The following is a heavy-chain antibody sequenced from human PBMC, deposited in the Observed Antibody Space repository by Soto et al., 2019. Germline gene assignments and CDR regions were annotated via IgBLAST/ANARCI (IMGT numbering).Heavy chain of an antibody. J-gene: IGHJ4*02. V-gene: IGHV3-21*01. CDR1: GFTFSEYR. CDR2: ITHSGTYV. D-gene: IGHD5-12*01. Sequence: GGSLRLSCTASGFTFSEYRMSWVRQAPGKGLEWVSSITHSGTYVYYADSVKGRFTISRDSASNSLFLQMTSLRAEDTAVYHCARARGNDWYSDYWGQGTLVTVSS. CDR3: ARARGNDWYSDY.